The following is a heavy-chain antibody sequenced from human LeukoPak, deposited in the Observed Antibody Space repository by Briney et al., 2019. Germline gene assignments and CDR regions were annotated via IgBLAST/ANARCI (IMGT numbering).Heavy chain of an antibody. Sequence: PGGSLRLSCAASGFTFSSYSMNWVRQAPGKGLEWVSSISSSSSYIYYADSVKGRFTISRDNAKNSLYLQMNSLRAEDTAVYYCARVYLRGPLGMTGTLGFDPWGQGTLVTVSS. CDR3: ARVYLRGPLGMTGTLGFDP. CDR2: ISSSSSYI. J-gene: IGHJ5*02. CDR1: GFTFSSYS. V-gene: IGHV3-21*01. D-gene: IGHD1-20*01.